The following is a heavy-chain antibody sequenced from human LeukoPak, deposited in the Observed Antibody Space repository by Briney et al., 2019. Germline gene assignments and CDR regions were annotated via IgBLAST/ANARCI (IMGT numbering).Heavy chain of an antibody. CDR3: ARAPTYYELGQYSYYFDY. Sequence: SETLSLTCTVSGGSISSYYWSWIRQPPGKGLEWIGYIYYSGSTNYNPSLKSRVTISVDTSKNQFSLKLSSVTAADTAVYYCARAPTYYELGQYSYYFDYWGQGTLVTVSS. CDR1: GGSISSYY. CDR2: IYYSGST. D-gene: IGHD1-26*01. V-gene: IGHV4-59*01. J-gene: IGHJ4*02.